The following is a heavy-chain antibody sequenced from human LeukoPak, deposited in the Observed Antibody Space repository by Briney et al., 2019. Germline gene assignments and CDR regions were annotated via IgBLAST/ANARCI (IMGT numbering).Heavy chain of an antibody. J-gene: IGHJ6*03. Sequence: RPSETLSLTCTVSGGSISSYYWSWIRQPPGKGLEWIGYIYYSGSTNYNPSLKSRVTISVDTSKNQFSLKPSSVTAADTAVYYCARSVEGYCSGGSCYSYYYYMDVWGKGTTVTVSS. CDR1: GGSISSYY. V-gene: IGHV4-59*01. D-gene: IGHD2-15*01. CDR3: ARSVEGYCSGGSCYSYYYYMDV. CDR2: IYYSGST.